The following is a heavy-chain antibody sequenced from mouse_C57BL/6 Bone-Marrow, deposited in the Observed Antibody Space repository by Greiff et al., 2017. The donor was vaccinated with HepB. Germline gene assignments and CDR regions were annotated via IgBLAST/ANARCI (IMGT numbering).Heavy chain of an antibody. CDR1: GYSFTSYY. CDR2: IYPGSGNT. V-gene: IGHV1-66*01. CDR3: ARGLLREY. J-gene: IGHJ2*01. D-gene: IGHD1-1*01. Sequence: VHLVESGPELVKPGASVKISCKASGYSFTSYYIHWVKQRPGQGLEWIGWIYPGSGNTKYNEKFKGKATLTADTSSSTAYMQLSSLTSEDSAVYYCARGLLREYWGQGTTLTVSS.